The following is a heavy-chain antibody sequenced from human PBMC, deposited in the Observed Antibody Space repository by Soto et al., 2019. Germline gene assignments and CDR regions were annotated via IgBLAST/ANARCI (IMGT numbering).Heavy chain of an antibody. V-gene: IGHV1-18*04. D-gene: IGHD2-15*01. CDR3: AREVYCSGGSCYPIMIDY. Sequence: QVPLVQSGAEVKKPGASVKVSCKASGYTFTSYGISWVRQAPGQGLEWMGWISAYNGNTNYAQKLQGRVTMTTDTTTSTAYMELRSLRSDDTAVYYCAREVYCSGGSCYPIMIDYWGQGTLVTVSS. CDR2: ISAYNGNT. CDR1: GYTFTSYG. J-gene: IGHJ4*02.